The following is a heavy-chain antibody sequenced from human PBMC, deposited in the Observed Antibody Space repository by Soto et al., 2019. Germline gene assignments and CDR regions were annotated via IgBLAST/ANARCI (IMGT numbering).Heavy chain of an antibody. J-gene: IGHJ3*01. CDR2: IYSAGNT. CDR1: GFTVSSNY. Sequence: EVQLVESGGGLVQPGGSLRLSCVVSGFTVSSNYMNWVRQAPGKGLEWVSIIYSAGNTYYADSVKDRFTISRDNSKNTLYLQMNNLRVADTAVYYCARGGAWGQGTMVTVSS. V-gene: IGHV3-66*01. D-gene: IGHD1-26*01. CDR3: ARGGA.